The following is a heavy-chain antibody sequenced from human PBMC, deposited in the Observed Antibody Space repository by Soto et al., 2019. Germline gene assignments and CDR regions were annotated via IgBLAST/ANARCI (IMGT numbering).Heavy chain of an antibody. D-gene: IGHD2-2*01. J-gene: IGHJ3*02. CDR2: IHYSGST. V-gene: IGHV4-59*08. CDR1: GGSISSYY. Sequence: PSETLSLTCTVSGGSISSYYWSWIRQPPGKGLEWIAYIHYSGSTDYNPSLKSRVTISLDKSKNQFSLKLTSVTAADTAVYYCAKGYCSSTSCYAYAFDIWGQGTMVTVSS. CDR3: AKGYCSSTSCYAYAFDI.